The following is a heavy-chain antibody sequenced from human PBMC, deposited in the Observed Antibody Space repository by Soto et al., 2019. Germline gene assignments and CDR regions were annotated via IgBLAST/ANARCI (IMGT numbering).Heavy chain of an antibody. Sequence: ASVEVSCKXSGYTLTELSMHWVRQAPGKGLEWMGGFDPEDGETIYAQKFQGRVTMTEDTSTDTAYMELSSLRSEDTAVYYCATDRSIQLWLMFGYWGQGTLVTVSS. CDR3: ATDRSIQLWLMFGY. J-gene: IGHJ4*02. CDR2: FDPEDGET. CDR1: GYTLTELS. V-gene: IGHV1-24*01. D-gene: IGHD5-18*01.